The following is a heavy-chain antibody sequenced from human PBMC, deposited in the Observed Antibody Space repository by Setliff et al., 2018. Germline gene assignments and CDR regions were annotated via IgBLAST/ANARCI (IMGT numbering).Heavy chain of an antibody. J-gene: IGHJ4*02. Sequence: ASVKVSCKTSGYAFITFGMSWVRQAPGQGLEWMGWMSPVYGIANYARKFQGRVTLTADTSTTTAYLELTSLRYDDTAVYYCVRGPGPSVVVAIPFDHWGQGSLVTVPQ. CDR3: VRGPGPSVVVAIPFDH. V-gene: IGHV1-18*01. D-gene: IGHD5-12*01. CDR2: MSPVYGIA. CDR1: GYAFITFG.